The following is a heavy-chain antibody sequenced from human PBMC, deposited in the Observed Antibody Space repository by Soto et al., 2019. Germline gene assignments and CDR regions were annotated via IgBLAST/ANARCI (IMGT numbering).Heavy chain of an antibody. Sequence: ASETLSLTCTVSGGSISSGGYYWSWIRQHPGKGLEWIGYIHYTGNTYYDPSLKSRVTISLDTSKNQFSLKLSSVTAADTAVYYCAKFGPGWLKSDPWGQGTPVPVSS. CDR1: GGSISSGGYY. D-gene: IGHD5-12*01. CDR3: AKFGPGWLKSDP. CDR2: IHYTGNT. J-gene: IGHJ5*02. V-gene: IGHV4-31*03.